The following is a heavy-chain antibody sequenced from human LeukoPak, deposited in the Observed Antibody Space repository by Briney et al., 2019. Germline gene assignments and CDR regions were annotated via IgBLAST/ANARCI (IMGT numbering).Heavy chain of an antibody. CDR1: GGSISSYY. V-gene: IGHV4-59*01. J-gene: IGHJ3*02. Sequence: PSETLSLTCTVSGGSISSYYWSWIRQPPGKGLEWIGYIYYSGSTNYNPSLKSRVTMSVDTSKNQFSLKLSSVTAADTAVYYCAREGLRFLEWASDAFDIWGQGTMVTVSS. D-gene: IGHD3-3*01. CDR2: IYYSGST. CDR3: AREGLRFLEWASDAFDI.